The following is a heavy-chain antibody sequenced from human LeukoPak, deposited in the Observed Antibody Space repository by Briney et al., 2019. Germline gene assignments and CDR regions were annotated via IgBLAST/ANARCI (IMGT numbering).Heavy chain of an antibody. D-gene: IGHD3-22*01. CDR1: GGSISSYY. J-gene: IGHJ3*02. CDR2: IYYSGST. CDR3: ARGDYYDSSGYGSVMGDI. Sequence: PSETLSLTCTVSGGSISSYYWSWIRQPPGKGLEWIGYIYYSGSTNYNPSLKSRVTISVDTSKNQFSLKLSSVTAADTAVYYCARGDYYDSSGYGSVMGDIWGQGTMVTVSS. V-gene: IGHV4-59*08.